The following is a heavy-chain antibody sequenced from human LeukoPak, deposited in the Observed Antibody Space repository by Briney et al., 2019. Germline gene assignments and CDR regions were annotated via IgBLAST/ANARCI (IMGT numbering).Heavy chain of an antibody. Sequence: GGSLRLSCAASGFTFSSYAMSWVRQAPGKGLEWVSAISGSGVSTFYADSVKGRFTISRDNSKNTLYLQMNSLRAEDTAVYYCAKGSSGSYDYWGQGTLVTVSS. CDR2: ISGSGVST. CDR3: AKGSSGSYDY. D-gene: IGHD1-26*01. J-gene: IGHJ4*02. CDR1: GFTFSSYA. V-gene: IGHV3-23*01.